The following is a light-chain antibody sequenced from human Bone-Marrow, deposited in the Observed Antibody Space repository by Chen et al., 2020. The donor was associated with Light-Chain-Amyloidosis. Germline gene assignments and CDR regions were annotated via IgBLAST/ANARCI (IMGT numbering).Light chain of an antibody. Sequence: SYELTQPSSVSVSPGQTARINCSGDVLAKKYGRWFQQMPGQAPVLVIDRETERPSGISERFSGSSSGTTDTLTISRVQTEDEADYQCQSADGSGTYEVIFGGGTKLTVL. V-gene: IGLV3-25*03. CDR2: RET. CDR1: VLAKKY. CDR3: QSADGSGTYEVI. J-gene: IGLJ2*01.